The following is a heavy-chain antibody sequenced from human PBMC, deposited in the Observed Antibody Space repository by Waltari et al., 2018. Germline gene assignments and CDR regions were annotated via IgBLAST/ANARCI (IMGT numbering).Heavy chain of an antibody. CDR2: ISSLGSTI. D-gene: IGHD4-17*01. J-gene: IGHJ4*02. V-gene: IGHV3-48*03. CDR3: ARDVYGDSLFDY. CDR1: GFTFSNYE. Sequence: EVQLVESGGGLVQPGGSLRLSCAASGFTFSNYEMNWVRQAPGKGLEWVSYISSLGSTIYYADSAKGRFTISRDNAKNSLYLQMSSLRAEDTAVYFCARDVYGDSLFDYWGQGTLVTVSS.